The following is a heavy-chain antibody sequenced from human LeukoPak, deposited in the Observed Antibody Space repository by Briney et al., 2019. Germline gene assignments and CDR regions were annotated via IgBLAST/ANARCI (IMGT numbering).Heavy chain of an antibody. V-gene: IGHV1-8*03. CDR2: MNPNSGNT. CDR3: ARVGFNWGDYGDYYYYYYMDV. D-gene: IGHD4-17*01. J-gene: IGHJ6*03. Sequence: GASVKVSCKASGYTFTSYDINWVRQATGQGLEWMGWMNPNSGNTGYAQKFQGRVTITRNTSISTAYMELSSLRAEDTAVYYCARVGFNWGDYGDYYYYYYMDVWGKGTTVTVSS. CDR1: GYTFTSYD.